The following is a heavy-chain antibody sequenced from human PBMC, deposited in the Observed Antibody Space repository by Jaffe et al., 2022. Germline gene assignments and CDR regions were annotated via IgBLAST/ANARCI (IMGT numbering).Heavy chain of an antibody. D-gene: IGHD5-12*01. Sequence: QVQLQESGPGLVKPSQTLSLTCTVSGGSISSGSYYWSWIRQPAGKGLEWIGRIYTSGSTNYNPSLKSRVTISVDTSKNQFSLKLSSVTAADTAVYYCARDFSYGMATIPFDYWGQGTLVTVSS. CDR1: GGSISSGSYY. CDR3: ARDFSYGMATIPFDY. V-gene: IGHV4-61*02. CDR2: IYTSGST. J-gene: IGHJ4*02.